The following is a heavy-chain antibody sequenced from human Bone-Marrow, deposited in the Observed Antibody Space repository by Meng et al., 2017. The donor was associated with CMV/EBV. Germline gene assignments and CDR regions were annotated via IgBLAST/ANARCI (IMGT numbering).Heavy chain of an antibody. CDR2: IYHSGST. CDR1: GGSISSSNW. D-gene: IGHD2-2*01. J-gene: IGHJ5*02. V-gene: IGHV4-4*02. Sequence: SETLSLTCAASGGSISSSNWWSWVRQPPGKGLEWIGVIYHSGSTNYNPSLKSRGTISVDKSKNQFSLKLSSVTAADTAVYYCARVKVVPAAIYNWLDPWGQGTLVTVSS. CDR3: ARVKVVPAAIYNWLDP.